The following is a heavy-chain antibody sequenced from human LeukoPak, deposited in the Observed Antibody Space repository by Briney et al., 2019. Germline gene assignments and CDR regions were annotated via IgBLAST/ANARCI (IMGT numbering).Heavy chain of an antibody. J-gene: IGHJ4*02. D-gene: IGHD2-21*01. CDR3: VRADCSRGDCSFDY. CDR1: GGSISSSSYY. V-gene: IGHV4-39*07. Sequence: SETLSLTCTVSGGSISSSSYYWGWIRQPPGKGLEWIGSIYCSGSTYYNPSLKSRVTISVDTSKNQFSLQLKSVTPEDTAVYYCVRADCSRGDCSFDYWGQGTLVTVSS. CDR2: IYCSGST.